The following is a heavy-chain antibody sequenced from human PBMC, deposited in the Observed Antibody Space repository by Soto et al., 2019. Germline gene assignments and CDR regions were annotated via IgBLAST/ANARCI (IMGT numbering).Heavy chain of an antibody. J-gene: IGHJ3*01. V-gene: IGHV3-23*01. D-gene: IGHD3-22*01. CDR3: TKARGWYYYDSSGPPDASHV. CDR2: ISVNGRT. CDR1: GFTFNFYA. Sequence: GGSLRLYCAASGFTFNFYAMAWVRQAPGKGVEWVSGISVNGRTNYADSVKGRFTISRDNSNNMVFLQMDTLRAEDTALYSCTKARGWYYYDSSGPPDASHVWGQGTIVTVSS.